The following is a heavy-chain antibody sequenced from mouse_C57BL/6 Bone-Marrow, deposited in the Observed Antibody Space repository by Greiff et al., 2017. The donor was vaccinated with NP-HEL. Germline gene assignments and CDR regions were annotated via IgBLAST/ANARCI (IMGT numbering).Heavy chain of an antibody. V-gene: IGHV1-63*01. Sequence: VQRVESGAELVRPGTSVKMSCKASGYTFTNYWIGWAKQRPGHGLEWIGDIYPGGGYTNYNEKFKGKATLTADKSSSTAYMQFSSLTSEDSAIYYCASHDGYYPAWFAYWGQGTLVTVSA. CDR1: GYTFTNYW. J-gene: IGHJ3*01. CDR2: IYPGGGYT. D-gene: IGHD2-3*01. CDR3: ASHDGYYPAWFAY.